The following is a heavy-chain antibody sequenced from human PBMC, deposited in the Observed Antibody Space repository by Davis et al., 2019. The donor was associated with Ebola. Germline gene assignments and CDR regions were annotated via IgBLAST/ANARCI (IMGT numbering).Heavy chain of an antibody. D-gene: IGHD3-10*01. J-gene: IGHJ5*02. V-gene: IGHV3-48*01. CDR3: AREYYGSGSYLGESWFDP. CDR2: ISSSSSTI. Sequence: GGSLRLSCAASGFTFSSYSMNWVRQAPGKGLEWVSYISSSSSTIYYADSVKGRFTISRDNAKNSLYLQMNSLRAEDTAVYYCAREYYGSGSYLGESWFDPWGQGTLVTVSS. CDR1: GFTFSSYS.